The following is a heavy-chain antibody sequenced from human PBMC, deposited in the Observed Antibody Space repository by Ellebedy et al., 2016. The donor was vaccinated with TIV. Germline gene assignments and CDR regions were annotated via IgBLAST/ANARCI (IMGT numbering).Heavy chain of an antibody. J-gene: IGHJ6*02. D-gene: IGHD2-15*01. Sequence: GESLKISCAASGFTFSSYSMNWVRQDPGKGLEWVSYIRSSSSTIYYADSVKGRFTISRDNAKNSLYLQMNSLIDEDTAVYYCARVGYCSGGSCYFGYYGMDVWGQGTTVTVS. V-gene: IGHV3-48*02. CDR2: IRSSSSTI. CDR3: ARVGYCSGGSCYFGYYGMDV. CDR1: GFTFSSYS.